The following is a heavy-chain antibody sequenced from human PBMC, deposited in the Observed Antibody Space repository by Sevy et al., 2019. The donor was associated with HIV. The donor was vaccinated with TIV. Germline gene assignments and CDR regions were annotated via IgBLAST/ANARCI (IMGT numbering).Heavy chain of an antibody. CDR1: GFTFSSYW. CDR2: IKQDGSEK. V-gene: IGHV3-7*01. CDR3: ARVLYYDFWSGYYSMGFDY. Sequence: GGSLRLSCAASGFTFSSYWMSWVRQAPGKGLEWVANIKQDGSEKYYVDSVKGRFTISRDNAKNSLYLQMNSLRAEVTAVYYCARVLYYDFWSGYYSMGFDYWGQGTLVTVSS. J-gene: IGHJ4*02. D-gene: IGHD3-3*01.